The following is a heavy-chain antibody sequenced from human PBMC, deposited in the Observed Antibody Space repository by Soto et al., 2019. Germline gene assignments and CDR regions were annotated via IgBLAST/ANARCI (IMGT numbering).Heavy chain of an antibody. CDR2: IYYSGST. J-gene: IGHJ4*01. V-gene: IGHV4-31*03. D-gene: IGHD5-18*01. Sequence: LSLSCTVSLLHPSSSGLSSRLIRQHPGKGLEWIGYIYYSGSTYYIPSRKSRLTISVDAPENQFYLQLSSVTAAATVLDYCAGWIQGSFDYWGHGHLVTVSS. CDR1: LLHPSSSGLS. CDR3: AGWIQGSFDY.